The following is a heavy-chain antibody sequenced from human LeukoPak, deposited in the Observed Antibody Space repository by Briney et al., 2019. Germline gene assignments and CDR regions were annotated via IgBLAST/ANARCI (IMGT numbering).Heavy chain of an antibody. CDR1: GGSISSSSYY. CDR2: IYYSGST. Sequence: KSSETLSLTCTVSGGSISSSSYYWGWIRQPPGKGLEWIGSIYYSGSTYYNPSLKSRVTISVDTSKNQVSLKLNSVTAADTAVYYCARARIAVAGTGLHLDWFDPWGQGTLVTVSS. D-gene: IGHD6-19*01. V-gene: IGHV4-39*07. CDR3: ARARIAVAGTGLHLDWFDP. J-gene: IGHJ5*02.